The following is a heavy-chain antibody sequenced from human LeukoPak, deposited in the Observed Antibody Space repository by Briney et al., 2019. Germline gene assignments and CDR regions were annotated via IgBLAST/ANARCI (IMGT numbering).Heavy chain of an antibody. CDR1: GFTFSSYA. D-gene: IGHD3-10*01. Sequence: PGGSLRLSCAASGFTFSSYAMHWVRQAPGKGLEWVAVISYDGSNKYYADSVKGRFTISRDNSKNTLYLQMNSLRAEDTAVYYCARDSLTFGELLTGQPDYWGQGTLVTVSS. J-gene: IGHJ4*02. CDR3: ARDSLTFGELLTGQPDY. V-gene: IGHV3-30*04. CDR2: ISYDGSNK.